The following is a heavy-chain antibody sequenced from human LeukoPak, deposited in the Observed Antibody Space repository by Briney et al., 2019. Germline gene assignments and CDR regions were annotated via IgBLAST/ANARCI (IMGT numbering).Heavy chain of an antibody. CDR2: IYYSGST. D-gene: IGHD4/OR15-4a*01. Sequence: SETLSLTCTVSGGSISSHYWSWIRQPPGKGLEWIGYIYYSGSTNYNPSLKSRVTISVDTSKNQFSLKLSSVTAADTAVYYCARGLGGLTPNWFDPWGQGTLVTVSS. CDR1: GGSISSHY. CDR3: ARGLGGLTPNWFDP. J-gene: IGHJ5*02. V-gene: IGHV4-59*11.